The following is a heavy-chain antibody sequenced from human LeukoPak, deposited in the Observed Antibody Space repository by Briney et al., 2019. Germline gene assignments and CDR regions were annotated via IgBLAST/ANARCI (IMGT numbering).Heavy chain of an antibody. Sequence: ASVKVSCKASGYTFTGYYMHWVRQAPGQGLEWMGWINPNSGGTNYAQKFQGRVTMTRDTSISTAYMELSRLRSEDTAVYYCARENLGGTNPNFDYWGQGTLVTVSS. CDR1: GYTFTGYY. J-gene: IGHJ4*02. V-gene: IGHV1-2*02. D-gene: IGHD4-23*01. CDR3: ARENLGGTNPNFDY. CDR2: INPNSGGT.